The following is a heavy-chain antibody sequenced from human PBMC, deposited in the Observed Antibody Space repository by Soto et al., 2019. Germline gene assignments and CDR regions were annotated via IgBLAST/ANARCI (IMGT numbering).Heavy chain of an antibody. CDR1: GFSISSGYY. CDR2: IYHSGIT. J-gene: IGHJ5*02. CDR3: ARAMSGVGNWFDP. V-gene: IGHV4-38-2*01. D-gene: IGHD3-3*01. Sequence: PSETLSLTCAVSGFSISSGYYWGWTRQPPGKGLEWIGSIYHSGITYYNPVLKSRVSISVDTSKNQFSLKLSSVTAADTALYYCARAMSGVGNWFDPWGQGTLVTVSS.